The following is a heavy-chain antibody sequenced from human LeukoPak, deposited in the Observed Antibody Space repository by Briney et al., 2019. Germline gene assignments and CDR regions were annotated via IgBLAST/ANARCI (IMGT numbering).Heavy chain of an antibody. D-gene: IGHD3-22*01. CDR2: IYYSGST. CDR3: VTYYYGSSAPKRNY. Sequence: PSETLSLTCTVSGGSISSSYYYWGWIRQPPGKGLEWIGSIYYSGSTYYNPSLKSRVTISVDTSKNQFSLKLRSVTAADTAVYYCVTYYYGSSAPKRNYWGQGILVTVSS. J-gene: IGHJ4*02. CDR1: GGSISSSYYY. V-gene: IGHV4-39*01.